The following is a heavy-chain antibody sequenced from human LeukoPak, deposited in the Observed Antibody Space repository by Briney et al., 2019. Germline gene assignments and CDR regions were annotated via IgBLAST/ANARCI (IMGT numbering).Heavy chain of an antibody. J-gene: IGHJ6*03. Sequence: GGSLRLSCAASGFTFSSYAMSWVRQAPGKGLEWVSAISGSGGSTYYADSVKGRFTISRDNSKNTLYLQMNSLRAEDTAVYYCAKGGYSNYESYYYYYYMDVWGKGTTVTVSS. D-gene: IGHD4-11*01. CDR3: AKGGYSNYESYYYYYYMDV. CDR2: ISGSGGST. CDR1: GFTFSSYA. V-gene: IGHV3-23*01.